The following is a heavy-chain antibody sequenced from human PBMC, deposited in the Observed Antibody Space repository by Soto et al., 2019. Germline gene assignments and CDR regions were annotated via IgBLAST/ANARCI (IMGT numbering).Heavy chain of an antibody. Sequence: QVQVQQWGAGLLKPSETLSLTCAVYGGSFRETHWSWIRQPPGKGLEWIGEIQNTGGTNYSPSLKSRVTISVDRSKNQLSLSRTSVSAADTAVYYCARSRNLDVWGQGTTVIVSS. V-gene: IGHV4-34*01. D-gene: IGHD1-1*01. CDR1: GGSFRETH. CDR2: IQNTGGT. CDR3: ARSRNLDV. J-gene: IGHJ6*02.